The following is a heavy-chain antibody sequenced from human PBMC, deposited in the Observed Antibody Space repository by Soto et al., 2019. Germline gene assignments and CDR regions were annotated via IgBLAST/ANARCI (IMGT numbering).Heavy chain of an antibody. D-gene: IGHD2-15*01. J-gene: IGHJ4*02. CDR3: AHRLCDSSCYWDVGFFDF. CDR1: GFSLSTSGVG. CDR2: IYWDDDK. Sequence: QTTLKESGPTLVKPTQTLTLTCTFSGFSLSTSGVGVGWIRQPPGKAPECLALIYWDDDKRYSPSLKSRLSVTKDTSNNQVVLTMTNMDPVDSGTYFCAHRLCDSSCYWDVGFFDFWGQGALVTVSS. V-gene: IGHV2-5*02.